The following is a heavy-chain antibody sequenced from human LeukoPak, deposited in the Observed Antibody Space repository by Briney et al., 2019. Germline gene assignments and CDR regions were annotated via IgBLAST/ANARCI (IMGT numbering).Heavy chain of an antibody. D-gene: IGHD3-22*01. CDR2: IYTSGST. V-gene: IGHV4-61*02. CDR3: ARHYYDSSGYYLGAFDI. Sequence: SETLSLTCTVSGGSISGGSDSGSWIRPPAGKGLEWIGRIYTSGSTNYNPSLKSRVTISVDTSKNQFSLKLSSVTAADTAVYYCARHYYDSSGYYLGAFDIWGQGTMVTVSS. J-gene: IGHJ3*02. CDR1: GGSISGGSDS.